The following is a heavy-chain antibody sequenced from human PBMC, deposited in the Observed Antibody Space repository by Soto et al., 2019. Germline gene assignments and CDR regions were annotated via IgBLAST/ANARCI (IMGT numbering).Heavy chain of an antibody. CDR2: IYFSGSA. Sequence: QVQLQESGPGLVKPSQTLSLTCTVSGDSLSRGGYYWSWIRQLPGKGLERISYIYFSGSASYNPSLKSRVTMSIDTSKIQFSLRLTSLTAADTAVYYCAISSVRGIKHSWGQGTLAIVSS. D-gene: IGHD3-10*01. CDR1: GDSLSRGGYY. J-gene: IGHJ4*02. CDR3: AISSVRGIKHS. V-gene: IGHV4-31*03.